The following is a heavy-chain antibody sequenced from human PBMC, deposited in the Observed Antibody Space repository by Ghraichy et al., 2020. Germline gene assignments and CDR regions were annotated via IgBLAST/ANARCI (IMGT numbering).Heavy chain of an antibody. CDR1: GFTFSSFA. CDR3: ALPRYGDYEFDF. CDR2: ISGSGGYT. V-gene: IGHV3-23*01. Sequence: GESLRLSCAGSGFTFSSFAMSWVRQAPGKGLEWVSGISGSGGYTFYADSVKGRFTTSRDNSKKTLYLQMNSLRAEDTAVYYCALPRYGDYEFDFWGQGTLVTVSS. J-gene: IGHJ4*02. D-gene: IGHD4-17*01.